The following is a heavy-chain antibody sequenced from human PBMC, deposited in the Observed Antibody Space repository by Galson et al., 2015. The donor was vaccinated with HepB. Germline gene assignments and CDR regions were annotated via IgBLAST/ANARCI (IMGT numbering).Heavy chain of an antibody. V-gene: IGHV5-51*01. J-gene: IGHJ2*01. CDR1: GSSFTSYW. Sequence: QSGAEVTRPGESLKISCKGSGSSFTSYWIGWVRQMPGKGLEWMGIIYPGDSDTRYSPSFQGQVTISADKSISTAYLQWSSLKASDTAMYYCARPEAGFRRRDWYFDLWGRGTLVTVSS. D-gene: IGHD1-14*01. CDR2: IYPGDSDT. CDR3: ARPEAGFRRRDWYFDL.